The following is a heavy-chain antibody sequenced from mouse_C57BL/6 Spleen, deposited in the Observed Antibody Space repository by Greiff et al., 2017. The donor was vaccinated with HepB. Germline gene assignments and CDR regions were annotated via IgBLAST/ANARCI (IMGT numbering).Heavy chain of an antibody. CDR3: AREWHYYAMDY. CDR1: GYTFTSYW. V-gene: IGHV1-53*01. CDR2: ITPSNGGT. D-gene: IGHD1-3*01. J-gene: IGHJ4*01. Sequence: VQLKQPGTELVKPGASVKLSCKASGYTFTSYWMHWVKQRPGQGLEWIGNITPSNGGTNYNEKFKSKATLTVDKSSSTAYMQLSSLTSEDSAVYYCAREWHYYAMDYWGQGTSVTVSS.